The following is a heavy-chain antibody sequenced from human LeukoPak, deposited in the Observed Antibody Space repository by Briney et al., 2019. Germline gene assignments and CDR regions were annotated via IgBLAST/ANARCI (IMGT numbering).Heavy chain of an antibody. Sequence: PSETLPLTCTVSGGSISSYYWSWIRQPPGKGLEWIGYIYYSGSTNYNPSLKSRVTISVDTSKNQFSLKLSSVTAADTAVYYCARGESGWAYYYYYYMDVWGKGTTVTVSS. D-gene: IGHD6-19*01. J-gene: IGHJ6*03. CDR2: IYYSGST. CDR1: GGSISSYY. V-gene: IGHV4-59*01. CDR3: ARGESGWAYYYYYYMDV.